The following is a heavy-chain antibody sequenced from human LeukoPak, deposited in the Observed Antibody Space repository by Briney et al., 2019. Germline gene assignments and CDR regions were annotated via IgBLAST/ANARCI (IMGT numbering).Heavy chain of an antibody. J-gene: IGHJ4*02. CDR3: ARQKYSSGWGDYFDY. D-gene: IGHD6-19*01. Sequence: GGSLRLSCAASGFTFSSYAMHWVRQAPGKGLEWVAVISYDGSNKYYADSVKGRFTISRDNSKNTLYLQMNSLRAEDTAVYYCARQKYSSGWGDYFDYWGQGTLVTVSS. CDR1: GFTFSSYA. CDR2: ISYDGSNK. V-gene: IGHV3-30-3*01.